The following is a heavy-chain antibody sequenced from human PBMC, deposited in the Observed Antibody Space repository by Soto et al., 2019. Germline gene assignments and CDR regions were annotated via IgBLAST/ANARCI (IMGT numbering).Heavy chain of an antibody. D-gene: IGHD3-16*02. CDR3: AKVPFEITFGGVIVFDY. V-gene: IGHV3-23*01. Sequence: GGSLRLSCAASGFTFSSYAMSWVRQAPGKGLEWVSAISGSGGSTYYADSVKGRFTISRDNSKNTLYLQMNSLRAEDTAVYYGAKVPFEITFGGVIVFDYWGQGTLVTVSS. CDR2: ISGSGGST. CDR1: GFTFSSYA. J-gene: IGHJ4*02.